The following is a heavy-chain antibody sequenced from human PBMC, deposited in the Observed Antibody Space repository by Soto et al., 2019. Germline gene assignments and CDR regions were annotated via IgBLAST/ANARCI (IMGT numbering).Heavy chain of an antibody. CDR3: ASNYGSGSYGNDY. V-gene: IGHV4-30-4*01. CDR1: GGSISSCDYY. D-gene: IGHD3-10*01. CDR2: IYYSGST. Sequence: PSEALSLTCTVSGGSISSCDYYWGWVLQPPGKGLEWIGYIYYSGSTYYNPSLKSRVTISVDTSKNQFSLKLSSVTAADTAVYYCASNYGSGSYGNDYWGQGTLVTVSS. J-gene: IGHJ4*02.